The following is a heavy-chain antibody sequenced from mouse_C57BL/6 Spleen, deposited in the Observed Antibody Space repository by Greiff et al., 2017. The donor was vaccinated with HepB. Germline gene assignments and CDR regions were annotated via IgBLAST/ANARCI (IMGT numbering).Heavy chain of an antibody. D-gene: IGHD2-2*01. CDR2: IYPGSGNT. Sequence: VQLQQPGAELVMPGASVKLSCKASGYTFTDYYINWVKQRPGQGLEWIARIYPGSGNTYYNEKFKGKATLTAEKSSSTAYMQLSSLTSEDSAVYFCARKEGYLYAMDYWGQGTSVTVSS. CDR3: ARKEGYLYAMDY. CDR1: GYTFTDYY. J-gene: IGHJ4*01. V-gene: IGHV1-76*01.